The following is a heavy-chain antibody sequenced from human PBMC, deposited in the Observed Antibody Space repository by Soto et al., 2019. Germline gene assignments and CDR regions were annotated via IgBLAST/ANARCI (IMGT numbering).Heavy chain of an antibody. CDR1: GFTFSNFA. Sequence: EVQMLESGGGLVHPGGSLRLSCAASGFTFSNFAMNWVRQAPGKGLEWVSSISASGRNTYYADSVKGRLTISRDSSKNTLYLQMNSMSVEYTGVYYCAKDLKRSASFTSDYHCGRAVGGQWTAVTVSS. V-gene: IGHV3-23*01. D-gene: IGHD3-10*01. J-gene: IGHJ6*02. CDR2: ISASGRNT. CDR3: AKDLKRSASFTSDYHCGRAV.